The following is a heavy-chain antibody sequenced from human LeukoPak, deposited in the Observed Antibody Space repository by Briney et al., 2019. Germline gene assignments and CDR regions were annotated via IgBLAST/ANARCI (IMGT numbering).Heavy chain of an antibody. D-gene: IGHD3-3*01. CDR3: ARLYDFWSGTDGDYYYGMDV. V-gene: IGHV1-8*01. CDR2: MNPNSGNT. Sequence: GASVKVSCKASGYSFTRYDINWVRQATGQGPEWVGWMNPNSGNTGYAQKFQGRVTMTRNTSISTAYMELSRLRSDDTAVYYCARLYDFWSGTDGDYYYGMDVWGQGTTVTVSS. CDR1: GYSFTRYD. J-gene: IGHJ6*02.